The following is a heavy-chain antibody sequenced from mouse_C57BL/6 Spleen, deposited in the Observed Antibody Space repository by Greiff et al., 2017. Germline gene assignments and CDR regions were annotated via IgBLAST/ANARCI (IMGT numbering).Heavy chain of an antibody. V-gene: IGHV5-17*01. J-gene: IGHJ1*03. CDR2: ISSGSSTI. Sequence: EVKVVESGGGLVKPGGSLKLSCAASGFTFSDYGMHWVRQAPEKGLEWVAYISSGSSTIYYADTVKGRFTISRDNAKNTLFLQMTSLRSEDTAMYYCARSYYGSSYNWYFDVWGTGTTVTVSS. D-gene: IGHD1-1*01. CDR3: ARSYYGSSYNWYFDV. CDR1: GFTFSDYG.